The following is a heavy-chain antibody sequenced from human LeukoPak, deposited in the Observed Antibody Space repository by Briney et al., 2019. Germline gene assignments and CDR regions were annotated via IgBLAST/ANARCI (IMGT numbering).Heavy chain of an antibody. J-gene: IGHJ4*02. Sequence: GGSLRLSCAASGLTFSSYSMNWVRQAPGKGLEWVSSISSSSNYISYADSVKGRFTISRDNAKNSLYLQMNSLRAKDTAVYYCARVPYAMVRGVIITEFYFDYWGQGTLVTVSS. CDR2: ISSSSNYI. V-gene: IGHV3-21*01. CDR1: GLTFSSYS. D-gene: IGHD3-10*01. CDR3: ARVPYAMVRGVIITEFYFDY.